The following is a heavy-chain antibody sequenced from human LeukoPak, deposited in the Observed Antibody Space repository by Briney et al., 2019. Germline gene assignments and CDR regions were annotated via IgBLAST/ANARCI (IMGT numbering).Heavy chain of an antibody. CDR3: AKDGSLVDIVATIHFDY. CDR2: ISGSGGST. CDR1: GFTFSSYA. V-gene: IGHV3-23*01. D-gene: IGHD5-12*01. J-gene: IGHJ4*02. Sequence: PGGSLRLFCAASGFTFSSYAMSWVRQAPGKGLEWVSAISGSGGSTYYADSVKGRFTISRDNSKNTLYLQMNSLRAEDTAVYYCAKDGSLVDIVATIHFDYWGQGTLVTVSS.